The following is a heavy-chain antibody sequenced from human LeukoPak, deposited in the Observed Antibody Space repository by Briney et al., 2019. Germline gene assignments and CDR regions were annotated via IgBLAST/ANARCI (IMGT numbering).Heavy chain of an antibody. D-gene: IGHD3-10*01. Sequence: GGSLRLSCAASGFTVNNHMTWVRQAPGKGLEWVSLIYTGGGTNYATSVRGRFTISKDSSQNTLYLQMDSLRVEDTAVYYCARQPSGSGRRGPFDLWGQGTMVIVSS. CDR2: IYTGGGT. V-gene: IGHV3-66*04. CDR3: ARQPSGSGRRGPFDL. CDR1: GFTVNNH. J-gene: IGHJ3*01.